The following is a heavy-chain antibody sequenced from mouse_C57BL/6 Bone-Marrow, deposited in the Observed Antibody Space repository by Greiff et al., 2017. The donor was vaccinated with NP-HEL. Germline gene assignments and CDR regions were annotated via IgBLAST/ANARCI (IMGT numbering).Heavy chain of an antibody. CDR2: IDPENGDT. Sequence: EVQLQESGAELVRPGASVKLSCTASGFNIKDDYMHWVKQRPEQGLEWIGWIDPENGDTEYASKFQGKATITADTSSNTAYLQLSSLTSEDTAVYYCTVLYGAGYFDVWGTGTTVTVSS. D-gene: IGHD1-1*01. CDR1: GFNIKDDY. J-gene: IGHJ1*03. V-gene: IGHV14-4*01. CDR3: TVLYGAGYFDV.